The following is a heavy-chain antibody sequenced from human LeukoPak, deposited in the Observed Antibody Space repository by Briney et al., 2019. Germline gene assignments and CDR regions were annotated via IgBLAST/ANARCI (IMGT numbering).Heavy chain of an antibody. Sequence: ASETLSLTCTVSGYSISSGYYWGWIRQPPGKGLEWIGIIYHSGRTDYNPSLKSRVTISEDTSKNQFSLKLSSVTAADTAVYYCASGYSGYDTFDYWGQGTLVTVSS. J-gene: IGHJ4*02. D-gene: IGHD5-12*01. V-gene: IGHV4-38-2*02. CDR3: ASGYSGYDTFDY. CDR1: GYSISSGYY. CDR2: IYHSGRT.